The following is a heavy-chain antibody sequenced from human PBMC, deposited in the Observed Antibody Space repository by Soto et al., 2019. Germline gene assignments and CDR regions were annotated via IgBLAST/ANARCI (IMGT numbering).Heavy chain of an antibody. CDR1: GGSIGSSSYY. V-gene: IGHV4-39*01. D-gene: IGHD3-22*01. Sequence: SETLSLTCTVSGGSIGSSSYYWGWIRQPPGKGLEWIGSIYYSGSTYYNPSLKSRVTISVDTSKNQFSLKLSSVTAADTAVYYCARQDYHDSSGYFYWGQGTLVTVSS. CDR2: IYYSGST. CDR3: ARQDYHDSSGYFY. J-gene: IGHJ4*02.